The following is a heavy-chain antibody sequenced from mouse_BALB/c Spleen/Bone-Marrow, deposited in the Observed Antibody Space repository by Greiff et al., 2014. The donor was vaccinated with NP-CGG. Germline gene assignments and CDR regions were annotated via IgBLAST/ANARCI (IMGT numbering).Heavy chain of an antibody. V-gene: IGHV1S81*02. D-gene: IGHD2-12*01. CDR1: DYTFTSYW. CDR3: ARWLLYY. J-gene: IGHJ2*01. Sequence: QVQLQQPGAELVKPGASVKLSCKASDYTFTSYWMHWVKQRPGQGLEWIGEINPSNGRTNYNEKFRTKATLTVDKSSSTAYMQLSSLTSEDSAVYYCARWLLYYWGQGTTLTVSS. CDR2: INPSNGRT.